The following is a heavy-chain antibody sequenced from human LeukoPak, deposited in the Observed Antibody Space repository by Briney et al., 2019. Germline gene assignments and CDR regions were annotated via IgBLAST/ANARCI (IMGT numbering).Heavy chain of an antibody. D-gene: IGHD3-22*01. CDR2: IYYGGST. Sequence: SETLSLTCTVSGGSISSGGYYWSWIRQHPGKGLEWIGYIYYGGSTYYNPSLKSRVTISVDTSKNQFSLKLSSVTAADTAVYYCARQGYYDSSGYYSLRGWFDPWGQGTLVTVSS. J-gene: IGHJ5*02. V-gene: IGHV4-31*03. CDR3: ARQGYYDSSGYYSLRGWFDP. CDR1: GGSISSGGYY.